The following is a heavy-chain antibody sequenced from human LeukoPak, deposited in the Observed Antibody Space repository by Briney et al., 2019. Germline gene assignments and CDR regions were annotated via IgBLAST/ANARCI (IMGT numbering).Heavy chain of an antibody. J-gene: IGHJ4*02. V-gene: IGHV4-39*01. CDR2: IYYSGST. CDR3: ARQGPGPYYFDY. Sequence: PSETLSLTCTVSGGSISSSSYYWGWIRQPPGKGLEWIGSIYYSGSTYYNPSLKSRVTISVDTSENQFSLKLSSVTAADTAVYYCARQGPGPYYFDYWGQGTLVTVSS. CDR1: GGSISSSSYY.